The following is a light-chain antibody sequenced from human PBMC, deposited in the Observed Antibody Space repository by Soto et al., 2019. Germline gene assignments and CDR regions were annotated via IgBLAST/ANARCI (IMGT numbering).Light chain of an antibody. CDR3: QQYGDSAIT. CDR2: GAL. J-gene: IGKJ5*01. Sequence: EIVMTQSPATLSVSPGERATLSCRASQSVSSNLAWYQQKPGQAPRLLIYGALTRATGIPARFSGSGSGTEFTLTITRLEPEDFAVYFCQQYGDSAITFGQGTRLDIK. CDR1: QSVSSN. V-gene: IGKV3-15*01.